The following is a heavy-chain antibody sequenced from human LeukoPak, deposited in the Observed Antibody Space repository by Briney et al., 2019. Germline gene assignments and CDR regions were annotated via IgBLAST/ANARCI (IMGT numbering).Heavy chain of an antibody. CDR3: ARHKEVYSGYSNWFDP. CDR1: GGSISSFY. J-gene: IGHJ5*02. Sequence: SETLSLTCTVSGGSISSFYWSWIRQPPGKGLEWIGYISYSGSTNYNPSLKSRVTISVDTSKNEFALKLSSVTAADTAVYYCARHKEVYSGYSNWFDPWGQGTLVTVS. CDR2: ISYSGST. V-gene: IGHV4-59*08. D-gene: IGHD5-12*01.